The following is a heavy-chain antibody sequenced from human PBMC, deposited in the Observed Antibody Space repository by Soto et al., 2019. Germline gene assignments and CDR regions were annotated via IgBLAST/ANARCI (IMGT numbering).Heavy chain of an antibody. D-gene: IGHD2-15*01. V-gene: IGHV1-69*01. Sequence: QVQLVQSGAEVKKPGSSVKVSCKASGGTFSSYAISWVRQAPGQGLEWMGGIIPIFGTANYAQKFQGRVTITAAESTSTAYMELSSPRSEDTAVYYCARIGLGGPYYYYGMDVWGQGTTVTVSS. CDR3: ARIGLGGPYYYYGMDV. CDR1: GGTFSSYA. J-gene: IGHJ6*02. CDR2: IIPIFGTA.